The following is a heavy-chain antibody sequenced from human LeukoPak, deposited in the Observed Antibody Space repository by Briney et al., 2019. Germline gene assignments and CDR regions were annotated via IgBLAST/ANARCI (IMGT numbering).Heavy chain of an antibody. Sequence: GSLRLSCAASGFTFSSYSMNWVRQAPGKGLEWVSSISSSSSYIYYADSVKGRFTISRDNAKNSLYLQMNSLRAEDTAVYYCARGALSSGSSVYWGQGTLVAVSS. CDR1: GFTFSSYS. CDR2: ISSSSSYI. J-gene: IGHJ4*02. V-gene: IGHV3-21*01. CDR3: ARGALSSGSSVY. D-gene: IGHD6-6*01.